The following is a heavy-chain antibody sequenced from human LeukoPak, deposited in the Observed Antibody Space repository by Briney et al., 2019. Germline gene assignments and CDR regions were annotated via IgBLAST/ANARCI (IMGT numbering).Heavy chain of an antibody. J-gene: IGHJ4*02. V-gene: IGHV3-23*01. Sequence: GGSLRLSCVASGITFSSYAMSWVRQAPGKGLEWVSAISDTGNTYHADSVKGRFTISRDSSKNTLFLQMNRLRPEDAAVYYCAKAPVTTCRGAFCYPFDYWGLGTLVTVSS. CDR2: ISDTGNT. CDR1: GITFSSYA. CDR3: AKAPVTTCRGAFCYPFDY. D-gene: IGHD2-15*01.